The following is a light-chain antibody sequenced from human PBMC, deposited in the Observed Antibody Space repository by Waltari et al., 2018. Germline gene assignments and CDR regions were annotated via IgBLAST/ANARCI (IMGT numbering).Light chain of an antibody. CDR3: VLYMDSGVWV. Sequence: QTVVTQEPSVSVSPGGTVTLTCALSSGSVSASFYRSWYQQTPGQAPRTLIYSTNTRLFGVPNRFSGSILGNKAALTIAGAQADDEADYYCVLYMDSGVWVFGGGTKLTVL. J-gene: IGLJ3*02. V-gene: IGLV8-61*01. CDR1: SGSVSASFY. CDR2: STN.